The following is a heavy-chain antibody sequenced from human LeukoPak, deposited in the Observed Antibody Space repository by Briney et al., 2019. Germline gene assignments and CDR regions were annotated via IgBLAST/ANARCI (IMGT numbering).Heavy chain of an antibody. Sequence: GGSLRLSCAASGFTVSSNHMSWVRQAPGKGLEWVSVIYSGGITYYADSVKGRVTVSRDNSKNTLYLQMNGLRAEDTAVYYCARDGAQLARRYAFDIWGQGTMVTVSS. CDR3: ARDGAQLARRYAFDI. CDR1: GFTVSSNH. V-gene: IGHV3-66*01. CDR2: IYSGGIT. J-gene: IGHJ3*02. D-gene: IGHD1-1*01.